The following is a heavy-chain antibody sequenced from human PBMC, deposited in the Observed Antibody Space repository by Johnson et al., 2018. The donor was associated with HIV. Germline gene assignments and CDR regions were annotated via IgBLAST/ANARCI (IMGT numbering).Heavy chain of an antibody. CDR2: ITFEGSDK. CDR1: GFTLSLFA. J-gene: IGHJ3*02. Sequence: QVQLVESGGGLVQSGGSLRLSCTASGFTLSLFAMHWVRQAPGKGLEWVAVITFEGSDKYYADSVKGRVTISRDDSKNTLYLQMNSLRAEDTAVFYCARDRGYLDAFDIWGQGTMVTVSS. D-gene: IGHD1-26*01. V-gene: IGHV3-30*03. CDR3: ARDRGYLDAFDI.